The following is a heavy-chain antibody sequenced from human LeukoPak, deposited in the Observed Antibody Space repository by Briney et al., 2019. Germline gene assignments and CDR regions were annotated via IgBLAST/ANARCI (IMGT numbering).Heavy chain of an antibody. Sequence: GGSLRLSCAASGFTFSSYGMHWVRQAPGKGLEWVAVISYDGSNKYYADSVKGRFTISRDNSKNTLYLQMNSLRAEDTAVYYCAKDHQGFNYYGSGSYSPCNFDYWGQGTLVTVSS. D-gene: IGHD3-10*01. CDR2: ISYDGSNK. J-gene: IGHJ4*02. CDR1: GFTFSSYG. V-gene: IGHV3-30*18. CDR3: AKDHQGFNYYGSGSYSPCNFDY.